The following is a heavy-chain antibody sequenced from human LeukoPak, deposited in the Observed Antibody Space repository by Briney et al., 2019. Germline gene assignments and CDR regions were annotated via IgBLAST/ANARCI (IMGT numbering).Heavy chain of an antibody. J-gene: IGHJ4*02. CDR2: IYYSGST. D-gene: IGHD6-13*01. CDR3: ARDVTAAFDY. Sequence: SETLSLTCTVSGDSISSSSYYWGWIRQPPGKGLEWIGSIYYSGSTYYNRSLKSRVTISVDTSKNQFSLKLSSVTAADTAVYYCARDVTAAFDYWGQGTLVTVSS. V-gene: IGHV4-39*07. CDR1: GDSISSSSYY.